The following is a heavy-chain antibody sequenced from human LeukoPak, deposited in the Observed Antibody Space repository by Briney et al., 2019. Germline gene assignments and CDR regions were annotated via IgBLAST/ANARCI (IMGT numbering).Heavy chain of an antibody. CDR2: ISAYNGNT. CDR1: GYTFTSYG. Sequence: ASVKVSCKASGYTFTSYGISWVRQAPGQGVEWMGWISAYNGNTNYAQKLQGRVTMTTNTSTSTAYMELRSLRSDDTAVYYCARSPYSSSLFNWFDPWGQGTLVTVSS. CDR3: ARSPYSSSLFNWFDP. D-gene: IGHD6-13*01. J-gene: IGHJ5*02. V-gene: IGHV1-18*01.